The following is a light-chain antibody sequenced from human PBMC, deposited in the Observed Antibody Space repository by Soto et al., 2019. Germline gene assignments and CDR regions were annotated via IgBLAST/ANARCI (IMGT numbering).Light chain of an antibody. CDR2: QDN. Sequence: SYELTQPPSVSVSPGQTASITCSGDKLGDKYACWYQQKPGQSPVLVIYQDNKRPSGIPERFSGSNSGNTATLTISGTQAMDEADYYCQVWDSSTVVFGGGTKVTVL. V-gene: IGLV3-1*01. CDR3: QVWDSSTVV. CDR1: KLGDKY. J-gene: IGLJ2*01.